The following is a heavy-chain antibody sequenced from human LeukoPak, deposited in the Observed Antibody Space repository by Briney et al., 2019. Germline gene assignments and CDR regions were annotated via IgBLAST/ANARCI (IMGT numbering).Heavy chain of an antibody. V-gene: IGHV3-9*01. CDR1: GFTFDDYA. CDR3: AKGVGVYYFDY. Sequence: GGSLRLSCAASGFTFDDYAMHWVRQAPGKGLEWVSGISWNSGSIGYVDSVKGRFTISRDNAKNSLYLQMNSLRAEDTALYYCAKGVGVYYFDYWGQEPWSPSPQ. CDR2: ISWNSGSI. J-gene: IGHJ4*01. D-gene: IGHD1-26*01.